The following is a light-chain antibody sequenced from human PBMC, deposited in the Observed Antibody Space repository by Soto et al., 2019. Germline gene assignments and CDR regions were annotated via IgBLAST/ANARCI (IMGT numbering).Light chain of an antibody. CDR3: ETWDSNTRV. CDR1: SGHSSYI. CDR2: LEGSGSY. V-gene: IGLV4-60*02. J-gene: IGLJ2*01. Sequence: QSVLTQSSSASASLGSSVKPTCTLSSGHSSYIIAWHHQQPGKAPRYLMKLEGSGSYNKGSGVPDRFSGSSSGADRYLTISNLQFEDEANYYCETWDSNTRVFGGGTKLTVL.